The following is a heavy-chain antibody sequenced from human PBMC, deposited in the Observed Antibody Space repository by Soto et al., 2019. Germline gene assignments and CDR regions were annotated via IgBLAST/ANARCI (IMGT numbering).Heavy chain of an antibody. J-gene: IGHJ4*02. V-gene: IGHV1-2*02. CDR3: ARGDGGSYLEPFDY. D-gene: IGHD1-26*01. Sequence: GASVKVSCKASGYTFTGYYMHWVRQAPGQGLEWMGWINPNSVGTNYAQKFQGRVTMTRDTSISTAYMELSRLRSDDTAVYYCARGDGGSYLEPFDYWGQGTLVTVSS. CDR2: INPNSVGT. CDR1: GYTFTGYY.